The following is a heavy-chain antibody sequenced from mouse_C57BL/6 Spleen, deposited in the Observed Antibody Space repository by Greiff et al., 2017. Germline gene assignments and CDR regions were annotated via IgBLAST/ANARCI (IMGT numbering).Heavy chain of an antibody. CDR1: GYTFTDYY. CDR2: INPYNGGT. Sequence: VQLQQSGPVLVKPGASVKMSCKASGYTFTDYYMNWVKQSHGKSLEWIGVINPYNGGTSYNQKFKGKATLTVDKSSSKAYMELHSLTSEDAAADYCARMIRLLLPDYWGQGTTLTVSS. CDR3: ARMIRLLLPDY. J-gene: IGHJ2*01. V-gene: IGHV1-19*01. D-gene: IGHD1-1*01.